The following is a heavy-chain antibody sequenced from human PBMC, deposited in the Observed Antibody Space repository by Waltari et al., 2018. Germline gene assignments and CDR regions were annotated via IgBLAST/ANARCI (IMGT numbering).Heavy chain of an antibody. V-gene: IGHV3-7*01. CDR3: SVSLNS. CDR1: GFNFNNYW. Sequence: EVQLVESGGGLVQPGGSSRLSCAASGFNFNNYWMDWVRQVPGKGLEWVANIKHDGTESHYVGSVKGRFTVSRDNAHNLLYLQMDSLRVEDTAVYYCSVSLNSWGQGTLVTVSS. CDR2: IKHDGTES. J-gene: IGHJ4*02.